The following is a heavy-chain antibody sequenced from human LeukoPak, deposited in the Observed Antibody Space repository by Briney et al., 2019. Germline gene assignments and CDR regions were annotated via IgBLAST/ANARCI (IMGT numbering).Heavy chain of an antibody. CDR3: ASALSGYSYGYPFDY. V-gene: IGHV4-59*01. Sequence: SETLSLTCTVSGGSISSYYWSWIRQPPGKGLEWIGYIYYSGSTNYNPSLKSRVTISVDTSKNQFSLKLSSVTAADTAVYYCASALSGYSYGYPFDYWGQGTLVTVSS. CDR2: IYYSGST. D-gene: IGHD5-18*01. J-gene: IGHJ4*02. CDR1: GGSISSYY.